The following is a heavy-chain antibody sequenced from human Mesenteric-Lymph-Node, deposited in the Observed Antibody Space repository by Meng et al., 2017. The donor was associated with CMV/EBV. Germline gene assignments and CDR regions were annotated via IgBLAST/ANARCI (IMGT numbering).Heavy chain of an antibody. Sequence: GAFLKISCAASGIRLEDYGMTWVRQYPREGLEWVSGMNWNGRSICYVDSVKGRFTIIRDNAKSSIYLQMNSLRVEDTAIYYCARGVLVGRYPYGMDVWGQGTTVTVSS. CDR3: ARGVLVGRYPYGMDV. CDR2: MNWNGRSI. D-gene: IGHD1-26*01. V-gene: IGHV3-20*04. J-gene: IGHJ6*02. CDR1: GIRLEDYG.